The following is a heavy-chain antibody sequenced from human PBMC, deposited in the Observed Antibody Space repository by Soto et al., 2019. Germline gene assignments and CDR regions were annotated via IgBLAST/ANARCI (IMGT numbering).Heavy chain of an antibody. CDR2: IYPGDSDI. J-gene: IGHJ4*02. V-gene: IGHV5-51*01. CDR3: ARLRADCSGGSCYSYYFDC. CDR1: GHSFASYW. D-gene: IGHD2-15*01. Sequence: PGESLKISCQDSGHSFASYWIGWVRQMPGKGLEWMGVIYPGDSDIRYSPSFQGQVTISADKTISTAYLQWSSLKASDTAMYYCARLRADCSGGSCYSYYFDCRGQGTLVTVSS.